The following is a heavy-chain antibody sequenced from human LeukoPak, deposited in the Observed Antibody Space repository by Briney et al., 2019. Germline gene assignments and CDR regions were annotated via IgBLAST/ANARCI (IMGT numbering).Heavy chain of an antibody. CDR3: ARNSGSYQFHY. CDR1: GFTVSSNY. V-gene: IGHV3-53*04. D-gene: IGHD1-26*01. CDR2: IYSGGST. J-gene: IGHJ4*02. Sequence: GGSLRLSCAAPGFTVSSNYMSWLHQAPGKGLEWVSVIYSGGSTYYADSVKGRFTISRHNSKNTLYLQMNSLRAEDTAVYYCARNSGSYQFHYWGQGTLVTVSS.